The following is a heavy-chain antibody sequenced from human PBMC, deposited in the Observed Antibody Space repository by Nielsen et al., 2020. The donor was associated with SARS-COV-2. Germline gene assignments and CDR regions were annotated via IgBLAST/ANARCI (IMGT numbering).Heavy chain of an antibody. D-gene: IGHD2-15*01. CDR3: ATRTPDCSGGSCYAL. CDR1: GYSFTSYW. CDR2: IYPGDSDT. J-gene: IGHJ4*02. Sequence: GASLKISCKGSGYSFTSYWIGWVRQMPGKGLEWMGIIYPGDSDTRYSPSFQGQVTISADKSISTAYLQWSSPKASDTAMYYCATRTPDCSGGSCYALWGQGTLVTVSS. V-gene: IGHV5-51*01.